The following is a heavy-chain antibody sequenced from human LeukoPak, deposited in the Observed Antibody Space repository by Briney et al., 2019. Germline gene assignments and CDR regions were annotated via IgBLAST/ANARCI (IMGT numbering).Heavy chain of an antibody. J-gene: IGHJ6*02. V-gene: IGHV4-59*08. Sequence: SETLSLTCTVSGGSISGYYWSWIRLPPGKGLEWIAYIHYRGTTNYNPSLRSRVTISVDTSKNQFSLKVNSVTATDTAVYFCARHDSYALGSHPLDVWGQGTTVIASS. CDR3: ARHDSYALGSHPLDV. CDR2: IHYRGTT. CDR1: GGSISGYY. D-gene: IGHD3-10*01.